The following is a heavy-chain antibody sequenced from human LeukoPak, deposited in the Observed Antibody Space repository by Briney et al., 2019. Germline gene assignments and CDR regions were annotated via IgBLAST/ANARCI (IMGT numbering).Heavy chain of an antibody. Sequence: SETLSLTCTVSGGSISSYYWSWIRQPPGKGLEWIGYIYTSGSTNYNPSLKSRVTISVDTSKNQFSLKLSSVTAADTAVYYCTRLRDGYSLDYWGQGTLVTVSS. CDR2: IYTSGST. CDR1: GGSISSYY. V-gene: IGHV4-4*09. CDR3: TRLRDGYSLDY. J-gene: IGHJ4*02. D-gene: IGHD5-24*01.